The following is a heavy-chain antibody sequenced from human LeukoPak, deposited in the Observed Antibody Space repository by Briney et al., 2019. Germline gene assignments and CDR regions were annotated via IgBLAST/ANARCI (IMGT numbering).Heavy chain of an antibody. J-gene: IGHJ2*01. CDR2: ISAYNGNT. CDR1: GYTFTSYG. V-gene: IGHV1-18*01. CDR3: ARDPIVGATPYWYFDL. D-gene: IGHD1-26*01. Sequence: GAPVKVSCKASGYTFTSYGISWVRQAPGQGLEWMGWISAYNGNTNYAQKLQGRVTMTTDTSTSTAYMELRSLRSDDTAVYYCARDPIVGATPYWYFDLWGRGTLVTVSS.